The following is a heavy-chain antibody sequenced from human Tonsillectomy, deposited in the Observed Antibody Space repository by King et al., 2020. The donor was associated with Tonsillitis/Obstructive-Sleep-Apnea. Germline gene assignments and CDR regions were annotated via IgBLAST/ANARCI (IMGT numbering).Heavy chain of an antibody. Sequence: VQLQQWGAGLLKPSETLSLTCAVYGGSFRGYYWGWIRQPPGKGLEWIGEINHSGNTNYNPSLKSRVTISVDTSKKQFTLKLTSLTAADTAVYYCARGDFSNWYFDLWGRGTLVTVSS. CDR1: GGSFRGYY. J-gene: IGHJ2*01. CDR3: ARGDFSNWYFDL. D-gene: IGHD4-11*01. CDR2: INHSGNT. V-gene: IGHV4-34*01.